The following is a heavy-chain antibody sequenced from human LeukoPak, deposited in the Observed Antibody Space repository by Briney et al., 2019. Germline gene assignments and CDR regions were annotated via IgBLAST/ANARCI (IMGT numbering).Heavy chain of an antibody. V-gene: IGHV3-23*01. CDR2: ISGSGGST. CDR1: GFTFSSYA. Sequence: PGGSLRLSCAASGFTFSSYAMSWVRQAPGKGLEWVSAISGSGGSTYYADSVKGRFTISRDNSKNTLYLQMNSLRAEDTAVYYCARDYYYDSSGYRIFDYWGQGTLVTVSS. J-gene: IGHJ4*02. D-gene: IGHD3-22*01. CDR3: ARDYYYDSSGYRIFDY.